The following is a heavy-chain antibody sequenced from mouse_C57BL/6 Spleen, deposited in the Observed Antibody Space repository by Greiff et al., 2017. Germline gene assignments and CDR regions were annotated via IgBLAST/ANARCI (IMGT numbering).Heavy chain of an antibody. Sequence: QVQLQESGPELVKPGASVKISCKASGYSFTSYYIHWVKQRPGQGLEWIGWIYPGSGNTKYNEKFKGKATLTADTSSSTAYMQLSSLTSEDSAVYYCARDTVVPYFDYWGQGTTLTVSS. CDR2: IYPGSGNT. D-gene: IGHD1-1*01. J-gene: IGHJ2*01. CDR1: GYSFTSYY. V-gene: IGHV1-66*01. CDR3: ARDTVVPYFDY.